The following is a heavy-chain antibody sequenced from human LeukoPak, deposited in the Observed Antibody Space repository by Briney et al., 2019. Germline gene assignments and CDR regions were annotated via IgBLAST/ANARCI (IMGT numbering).Heavy chain of an antibody. V-gene: IGHV3-11*01. CDR1: GFTFSDYY. D-gene: IGHD3-10*01. J-gene: IGHJ3*02. CDR2: IRRGSDDK. Sequence: GGSLRLSCAGSGFTFSDYYMAWIRQTPGKGLQRVSYIRRGSDDKFYSDSVKGRFTISRDNGKNLLYLQMHSLTAEDTAVYYCAREFGISRAFDIWGQGTMVTVSS. CDR3: AREFGISRAFDI.